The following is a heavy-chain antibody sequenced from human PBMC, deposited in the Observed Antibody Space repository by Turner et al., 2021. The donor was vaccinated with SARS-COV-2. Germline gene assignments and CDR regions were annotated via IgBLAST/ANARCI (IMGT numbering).Heavy chain of an antibody. J-gene: IGHJ4*02. CDR2: ISYDGSNK. Sequence: QVQLVESGGGVVQPGRSLTLSCAASGFTFSTYAMHWVRQAPGKGLEWGAIISYDGSNKYYAASVKGRFTISRDNSKNTLYLQMNSLRAEDTAVYYCALSPGGYSSSWYYFDYWGQGTLVTVSS. CDR3: ALSPGGYSSSWYYFDY. V-gene: IGHV3-30-3*01. CDR1: GFTFSTYA. D-gene: IGHD6-13*01.